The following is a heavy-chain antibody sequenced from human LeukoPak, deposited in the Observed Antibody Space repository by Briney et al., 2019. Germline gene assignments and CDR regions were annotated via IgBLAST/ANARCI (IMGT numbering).Heavy chain of an antibody. V-gene: IGHV1-18*04. J-gene: IGHJ4*02. CDR1: GYTFTSYG. D-gene: IGHD3-10*01. Sequence: GASVKVSCKASGYTFTSYGISWVRQAPGQGLGRMGWISAYNGNTNYAQKLQGRVTMTTDTSTSTAYMELRSLRSDDTAVYYCARDRYYGSGTYFDYWGQGTLVTVSS. CDR2: ISAYNGNT. CDR3: ARDRYYGSGTYFDY.